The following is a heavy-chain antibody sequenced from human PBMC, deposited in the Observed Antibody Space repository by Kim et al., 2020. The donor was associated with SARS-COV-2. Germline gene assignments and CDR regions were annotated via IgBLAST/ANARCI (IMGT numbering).Heavy chain of an antibody. CDR2: ISPSGGTT. CDR3: AKAPGTSIWYVYFES. D-gene: IGHD6-13*01. V-gene: IGHV3-23*01. CDR1: GFSFSSYA. Sequence: GGSLRLSCAVSGFSFSSYAMNWVRQAPGKGLEWVSTISPSGGTTYYAASVKGRFTISRDNSNNTVYLQMSSLSAEDTAVYYCAKAPGTSIWYVYFESWGQGPLDTVST. J-gene: IGHJ4*02.